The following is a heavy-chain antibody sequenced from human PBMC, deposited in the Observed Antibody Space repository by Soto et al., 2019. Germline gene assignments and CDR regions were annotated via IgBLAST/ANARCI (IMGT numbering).Heavy chain of an antibody. CDR2: ISYDGSSK. CDR3: AREVGAIAAAGVGGY. J-gene: IGHJ4*01. D-gene: IGHD6-25*01. CDR1: GFTFSTYA. V-gene: IGHV3-30-3*01. Sequence: QEQLVESGGGVVQPGRSLRLSCAASGFTFSTYAMHWVHQAPGKGLEWVAIISYDGSSKFYADSVKGRFTISRDNSKNTLYLQMNSLRDEDTAMYYCAREVGAIAAAGVGGYWGHGTLVTVSP.